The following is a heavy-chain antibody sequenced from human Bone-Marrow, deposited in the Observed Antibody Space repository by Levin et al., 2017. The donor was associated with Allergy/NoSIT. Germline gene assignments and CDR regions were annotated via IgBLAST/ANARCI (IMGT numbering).Heavy chain of an antibody. Sequence: SCAASGFTFSSHAMTWVRQAPGKGLEWVSAISDSGTGTYFADSVKGRFTISRDNSKNTLFLQMNSLRAEDTAVYYCAKDYYCGGGGCYGGVVVWAKGTTVTVSS. CDR3: AKDYYCGGGGCYGGVVV. CDR2: ISDSGTGT. D-gene: IGHD2-15*01. CDR1: GFTFSSHA. V-gene: IGHV3-23*01. J-gene: IGHJ6*04.